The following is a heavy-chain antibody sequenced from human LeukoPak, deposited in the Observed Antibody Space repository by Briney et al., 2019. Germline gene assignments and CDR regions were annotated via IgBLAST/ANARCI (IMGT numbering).Heavy chain of an antibody. Sequence: SETLSLTCSVSGGSISSSNYYWGWIRQPPGKGLAWIGSIYYSGTTYYNPSLKSRVTISVDTSKNQFSLKLSSVTAADTAVYYCASQYPNYVARTVDNWGQGTLVTVSS. CDR2: IYYSGTT. CDR1: GGSISSSNYY. J-gene: IGHJ4*02. V-gene: IGHV4-39*01. D-gene: IGHD1-7*01. CDR3: ASQYPNYVARTVDN.